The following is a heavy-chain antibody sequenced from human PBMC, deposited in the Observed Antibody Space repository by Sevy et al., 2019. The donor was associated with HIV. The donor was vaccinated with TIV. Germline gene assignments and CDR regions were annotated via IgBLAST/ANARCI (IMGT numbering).Heavy chain of an antibody. D-gene: IGHD6-13*01. V-gene: IGHV3-7*03. CDR1: GFSLSSNW. CDR3: ARDSDRSSYFAD. CDR2: IKQDGSEK. Sequence: GGSLRLSCAASGFSLSSNWMSWVRQAPGKGLEWLANIKQDGSEKFYVDSVKGRFTISRDKAMNSLFLDMHSLRVEDTAIYFCARDSDRSSYFADWGQGTLVTVSS. J-gene: IGHJ4*02.